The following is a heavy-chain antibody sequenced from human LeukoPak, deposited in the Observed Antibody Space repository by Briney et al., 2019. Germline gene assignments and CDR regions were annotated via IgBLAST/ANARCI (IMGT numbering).Heavy chain of an antibody. Sequence: GGSLRLSCAASGFTFSSYAMSWVRQAPGKGLEWVSAISADASSTYYADSVEGRFTISRYNSKNALFLQMNSLRAEDTAVYYCARVDGNDAFDTWGQGTMVTVSS. D-gene: IGHD1-1*01. CDR1: GFTFSSYA. V-gene: IGHV3-23*01. CDR2: ISADASST. J-gene: IGHJ3*02. CDR3: ARVDGNDAFDT.